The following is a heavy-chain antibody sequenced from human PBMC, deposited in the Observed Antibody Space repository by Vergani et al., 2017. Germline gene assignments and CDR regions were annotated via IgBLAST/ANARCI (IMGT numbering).Heavy chain of an antibody. CDR1: GFTLDDYA. D-gene: IGHD2-15*01. Sequence: EVQLVESGGGLVQPGRSLRLSCAASGFTLDDYAMHWVRQAPGKGLEWVSGISWNSGSIGDPVSVKGRITISRDNAKNSLYLQMNSLRAEDTALYYCANQDITEGWGQGTLVTVSS. V-gene: IGHV3-9*01. J-gene: IGHJ4*02. CDR3: ANQDITEG. CDR2: ISWNSGSI.